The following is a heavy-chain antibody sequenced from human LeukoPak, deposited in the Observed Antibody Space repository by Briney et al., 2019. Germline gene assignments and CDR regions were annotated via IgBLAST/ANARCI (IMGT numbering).Heavy chain of an antibody. CDR3: ARDRWGYSYGGD. V-gene: IGHV3-23*01. Sequence: HPGGSLRLSCAASGFTFSSYAMSWVRQAPGKGLEWVSAISGSGGSTYYADSVKGRFTISRDNAKNSLYLQMNSLRAEDTAVYYCARDRWGYSYGGDWGQGTLVTVSS. CDR1: GFTFSSYA. CDR2: ISGSGGST. J-gene: IGHJ4*02. D-gene: IGHD5-18*01.